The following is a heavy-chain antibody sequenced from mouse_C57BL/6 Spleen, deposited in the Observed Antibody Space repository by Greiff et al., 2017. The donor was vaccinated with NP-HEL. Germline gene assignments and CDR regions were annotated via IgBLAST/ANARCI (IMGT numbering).Heavy chain of an antibody. CDR1: GFTFTDYY. Sequence: EVQLQQSGPVLVKPGPSVKISCKASGFTFTDYYMHWVKQSHGKSLEWIGLVYPYNGGTSYNQKFKGKATLTVDTSSSTAYMELNSLSSEDSAVYYCARERGLYDYDGHAWFAYWGQGTLVTVSA. CDR2: VYPYNGGT. J-gene: IGHJ3*01. V-gene: IGHV1-36*01. D-gene: IGHD2-4*01. CDR3: ARERGLYDYDGHAWFAY.